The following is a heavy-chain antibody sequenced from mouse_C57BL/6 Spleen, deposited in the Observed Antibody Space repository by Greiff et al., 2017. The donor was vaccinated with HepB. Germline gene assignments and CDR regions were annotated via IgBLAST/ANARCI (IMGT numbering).Heavy chain of an antibody. CDR3: TRSGWDGY. CDR1: GYTFTDYE. J-gene: IGHJ2*01. Sequence: VKLQESGAELVRPGASVTLSCKASGYTFTDYEMHWVKQTPVHGLEWIGAIDPETGGTAYNQKFKGKAILTADKSSSTAYMELRSLTSEDSAVYYCTRSGWDGYWGQGTTLTVSS. V-gene: IGHV1-15*01. CDR2: IDPETGGT. D-gene: IGHD4-1*01.